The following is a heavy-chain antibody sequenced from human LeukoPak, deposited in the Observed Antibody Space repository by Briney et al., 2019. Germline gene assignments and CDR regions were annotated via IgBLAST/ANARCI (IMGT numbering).Heavy chain of an antibody. D-gene: IGHD2-21*02. CDR2: ISCDGSNK. CDR3: AKGGDHQWDY. CDR1: GFTFSSST. Sequence: GRSLRLSCAASGFTFSSSTVYWVRQAPGKGREGGAVISCDGSNKYCADCVKARFTISRDNSKGTLYVQMNSLRAEDTAVYYCAKGGDHQWDYWGQGTLVTVYS. J-gene: IGHJ4*02. V-gene: IGHV3-30*04.